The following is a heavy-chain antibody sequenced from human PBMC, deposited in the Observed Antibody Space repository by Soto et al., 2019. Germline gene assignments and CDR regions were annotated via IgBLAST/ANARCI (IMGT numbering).Heavy chain of an antibody. CDR1: GYAFTTYG. CDR3: ARGRDGDY. Sequence: QVHLVQSGAEVKKPGASVKVSCKGSGYAFTTYGITWVRQAPGQGLEWMGWISAHNGNTHYSQKLQGRVTVTRDTATSTAYMELGSLRSDDTAIYYCARGRDGDYWGQGALVTVSS. D-gene: IGHD6-6*01. CDR2: ISAHNGNT. J-gene: IGHJ4*02. V-gene: IGHV1-18*01.